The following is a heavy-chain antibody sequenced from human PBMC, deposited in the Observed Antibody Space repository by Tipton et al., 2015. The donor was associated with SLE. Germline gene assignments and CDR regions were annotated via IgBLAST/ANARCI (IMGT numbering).Heavy chain of an antibody. CDR3: AKDLRYSSG. CDR1: GFTFSSYW. Sequence: SLRLSCAASGFTFSSYWMHWVRQAPGKGLEWVSGVSSAGVTYYTDAVKGRSTISRDNSRDTLYLQMNSLRAEDTAVYYCAKDLRYSSGWGQGTLVTVSS. J-gene: IGHJ4*02. D-gene: IGHD6-19*01. V-gene: IGHV3-23*01. CDR2: VSSAGVT.